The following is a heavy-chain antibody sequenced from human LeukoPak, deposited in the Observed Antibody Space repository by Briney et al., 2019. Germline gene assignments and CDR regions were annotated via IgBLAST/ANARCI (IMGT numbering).Heavy chain of an antibody. J-gene: IGHJ4*02. CDR3: AKVPGIMVRGVIAHFDY. CDR2: VNPNSGDT. V-gene: IGHV1-2*02. D-gene: IGHD3-10*01. Sequence: ASVKVSCKASGYTFTGYYLHWVRQAPGQGLEWMGCVNPNSGDTNYAQKFQGSVTMTRDTSISTVYMELSRLRSDDTAVYYCAKVPGIMVRGVIAHFDYWGQGTLVTVSS. CDR1: GYTFTGYY.